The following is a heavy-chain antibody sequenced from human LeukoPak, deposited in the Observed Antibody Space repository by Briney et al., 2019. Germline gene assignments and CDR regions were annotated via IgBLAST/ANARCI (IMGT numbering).Heavy chain of an antibody. Sequence: KPSETLSLTCTVSGGSISSYYWSWIRQPPGKGLEWIGEINHSGSTNYNPSLKSRVTISVDTSKNQFSLKLSSVTAADTAVYYCARAQGPGARYYYYYYYMDVWGKGTTVTVSS. CDR1: GGSISSYY. D-gene: IGHD2-8*02. V-gene: IGHV4-34*01. CDR2: INHSGST. CDR3: ARAQGPGARYYYYYYYMDV. J-gene: IGHJ6*03.